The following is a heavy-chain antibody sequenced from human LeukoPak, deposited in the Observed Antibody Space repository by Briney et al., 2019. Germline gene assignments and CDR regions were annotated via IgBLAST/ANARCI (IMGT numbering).Heavy chain of an antibody. D-gene: IGHD4/OR15-4a*01. V-gene: IGHV3-30*03. J-gene: IGHJ6*02. CDR2: ISYDGSHK. CDR1: GFTFSSYG. CDR3: SASRPHYGDYYGLDV. Sequence: GGSLRLSCAASGFTFSSYGMHWVRQAPRKGLEWVAVISYDGSHKYSADSVKGRFTISRDNSKNTLYLQMNSLRTEDTAVYFCSASRPHYGDYYGLDVWGHGTTVTVSS.